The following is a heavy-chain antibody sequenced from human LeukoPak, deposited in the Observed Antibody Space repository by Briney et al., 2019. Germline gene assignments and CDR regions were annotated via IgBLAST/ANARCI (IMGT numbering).Heavy chain of an antibody. J-gene: IGHJ4*02. CDR3: ARGPPYLLFDY. D-gene: IGHD2-15*01. Sequence: SETLSLTCTVSGGSISSYYWSWIRQPPGKGLEWIGYIYYSGSTNYNPSLKSRVTISVDASKNQFSLKLSSVTAADTAVYYCARGPPYLLFDYWGQGTLVTVSS. CDR1: GGSISSYY. CDR2: IYYSGST. V-gene: IGHV4-59*01.